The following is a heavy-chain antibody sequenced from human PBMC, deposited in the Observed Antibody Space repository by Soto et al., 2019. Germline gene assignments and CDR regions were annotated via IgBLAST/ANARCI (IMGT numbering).Heavy chain of an antibody. J-gene: IGHJ2*01. Sequence: EVQLLESGGGLVQPGGSLRLSCAASGFTFSSYAMSWVRQAPGKGLEWVSAISGSGGSTYYADSVKGRFTISRDNSKNTLDLQMNSLRAEDTAVYSCAKDQGTAMVTWYFDLWGRGTMGTVSS. D-gene: IGHD5-18*01. CDR1: GFTFSSYA. V-gene: IGHV3-23*01. CDR2: ISGSGGST. CDR3: AKDQGTAMVTWYFDL.